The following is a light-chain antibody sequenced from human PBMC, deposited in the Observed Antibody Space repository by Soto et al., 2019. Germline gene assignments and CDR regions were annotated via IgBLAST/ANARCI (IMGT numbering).Light chain of an antibody. CDR3: QQYNKWPSGT. Sequence: EIVMTQSPATLSVSPGESATLSCRASQSVTTNLAWYQQQPGQAPRLLIYGASTRATGIPARFSGSGSGTEFTLTISSLQSEDLAIYYCQQYNKWPSGTFGQGTRLEIK. CDR1: QSVTTN. J-gene: IGKJ5*01. V-gene: IGKV3-15*01. CDR2: GAS.